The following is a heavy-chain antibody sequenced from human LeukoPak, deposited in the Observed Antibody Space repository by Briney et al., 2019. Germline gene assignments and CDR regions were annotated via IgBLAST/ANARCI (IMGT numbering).Heavy chain of an antibody. V-gene: IGHV3-30-3*01. CDR2: ISYDGSNE. Sequence: AGGSLRLSCAASGFTFSSYAMHWVRQAPGKGLEWVAVISYDGSNEYYADSVKGRFTISRDNSKNTLYLQMNSLRAEDTAVYYCARDHPYPLWDYYDSSGPSSGAFDIWGQGTMVTVSS. D-gene: IGHD3-22*01. CDR1: GFTFSSYA. J-gene: IGHJ3*02. CDR3: ARDHPYPLWDYYDSSGPSSGAFDI.